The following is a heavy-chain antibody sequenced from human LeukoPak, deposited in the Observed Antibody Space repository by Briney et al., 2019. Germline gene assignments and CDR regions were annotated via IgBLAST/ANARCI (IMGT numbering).Heavy chain of an antibody. CDR1: GGSISSYY. CDR3: ARGGLDYYDSSGYWSY. CDR2: IYYSGST. J-gene: IGHJ4*02. D-gene: IGHD3-22*01. Sequence: PSETLSLTCTVSGGSISSYYWSWIRQPPGKGLEWIGYIYYSGSTNYNPSLKSRVTISVDTSKNQFSLKLSSVTAADTAVYYCARGGLDYYDSSGYWSYWGQGTLVTVSS. V-gene: IGHV4-59*12.